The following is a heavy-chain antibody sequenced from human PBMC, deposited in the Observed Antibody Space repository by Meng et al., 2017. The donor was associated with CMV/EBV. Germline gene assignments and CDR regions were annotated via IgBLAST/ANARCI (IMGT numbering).Heavy chain of an antibody. CDR3: ARGSPPGPVLRFLEWLLRAFDY. J-gene: IGHJ4*02. D-gene: IGHD3-3*01. CDR1: GFTFSSYG. CDR2: IRYDGSNK. Sequence: GGSLRLSCAASGFTFSSYGMHWVRQAPGKGLEWVAFIRYDGSNKYYADSVKGRFTISRDNAKNSLYLQMNSLRAEDTAVYYCARGSPPGPVLRFLEWLLRAFDYWGQGTLVTVSS. V-gene: IGHV3-30*02.